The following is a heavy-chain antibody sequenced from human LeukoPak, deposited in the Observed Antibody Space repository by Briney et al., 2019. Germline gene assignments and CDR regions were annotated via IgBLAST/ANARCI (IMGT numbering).Heavy chain of an antibody. V-gene: IGHV4-39*01. CDR3: ARLRYYYAADY. CDR1: GGSISSSSYY. CDR2: IYYSGST. J-gene: IGHJ4*02. Sequence: PSETLSLTCTVSGGSISSSSYYWGWIRQPPGKGLEWIGSIYYSGSTYYNPSLKSRVTISVDTSKNQFSLKLSSVTAADTAVYYCARLRYYYAADYWAREPWSPSPQ. D-gene: IGHD3-10*01.